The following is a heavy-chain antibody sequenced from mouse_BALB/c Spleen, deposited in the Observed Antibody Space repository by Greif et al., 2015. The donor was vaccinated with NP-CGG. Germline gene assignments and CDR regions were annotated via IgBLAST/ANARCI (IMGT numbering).Heavy chain of an antibody. CDR3: ARNGPTDAMDY. V-gene: IGHV5-17*02. CDR1: GFTFSSFG. Sequence: EVMLVESGGGLVQPGGSRKLSCAASGFTFSSFGMHWVRQAPEKGLEWVAYISSGSSTVYYADTVKGRFTISRDNPKNTLFLQMTSLRSEDTAMYYCARNGPTDAMDYWGQGTSVTVSS. CDR2: ISSGSSTV. J-gene: IGHJ4*01. D-gene: IGHD1-1*02.